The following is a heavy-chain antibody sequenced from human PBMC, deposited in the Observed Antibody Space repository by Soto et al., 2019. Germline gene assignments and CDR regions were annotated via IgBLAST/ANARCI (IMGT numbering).Heavy chain of an antibody. Sequence: XETLSLTCTVSGGSISGYYWSWIRQSPGKGLEWIGYIHHSGSTNYNPSLKSRVTISVDTSKNQLSLKLSSVTAADTAVYYCARGSAAGTKSPFDYWGQGTLVTVSS. CDR1: GGSISGYY. CDR2: IHHSGST. V-gene: IGHV4-59*01. D-gene: IGHD6-13*01. CDR3: ARGSAAGTKSPFDY. J-gene: IGHJ4*02.